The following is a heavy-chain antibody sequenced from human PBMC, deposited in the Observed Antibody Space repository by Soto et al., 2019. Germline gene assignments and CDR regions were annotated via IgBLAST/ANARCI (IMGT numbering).Heavy chain of an antibody. J-gene: IGHJ4*02. CDR3: ARGSGSYQPYYFDY. CDR1: GFTFSSYT. V-gene: IGHV3-64*01. CDR2: ISSNGGST. Sequence: GGSLRLSCAASGFTFSSYTMHWVRQAPGKGLEYVSAISSNGGSTYYANSVKGRFTISRDNSKNTLYLQVGSLRAEDMAVYHCARGSGSYQPYYFDYWGQGTLVTVSS. D-gene: IGHD1-26*01.